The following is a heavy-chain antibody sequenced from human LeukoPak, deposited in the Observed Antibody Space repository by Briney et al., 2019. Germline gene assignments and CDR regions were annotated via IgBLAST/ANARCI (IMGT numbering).Heavy chain of an antibody. J-gene: IGHJ4*02. CDR3: ASVQLEMATTAENY. CDR1: GFTFSSYS. Sequence: GGSLRLSCAASGFTFSSYSMNWVRQAPGKGLEWVSYISSSSSTIYYADSVKGRFTISRDNAKNSLYLQMNSLRAEDTAVYYCASVQLEMATTAENYWGQGTLVTVSS. V-gene: IGHV3-48*01. CDR2: ISSSSSTI. D-gene: IGHD5-24*01.